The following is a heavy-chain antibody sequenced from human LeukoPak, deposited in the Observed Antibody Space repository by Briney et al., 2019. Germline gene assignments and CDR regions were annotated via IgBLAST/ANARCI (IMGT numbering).Heavy chain of an antibody. CDR2: IKQDGSEK. CDR1: GFTLSRYL. CDR3: AKTRSGDLDD. J-gene: IGHJ4*02. Sequence: GGSLRLSCAASGFTLSRYLMTWVRPAPGKGLEWVANIKQDGSEKYYVDSVKGRFTIPRDNAKNSLYLQMNSLRAEDTAVYSCAKTRSGDLDDWGQGTLVTASS. D-gene: IGHD4-17*01. V-gene: IGHV3-7*01.